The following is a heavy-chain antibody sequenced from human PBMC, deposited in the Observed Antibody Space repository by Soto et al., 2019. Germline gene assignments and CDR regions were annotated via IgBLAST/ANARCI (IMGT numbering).Heavy chain of an antibody. CDR3: SRLRLGELSLYYFDY. J-gene: IGHJ4*02. CDR1: GYTFTSYA. V-gene: IGHV1-3*01. Sequence: ASVKVSCKASGYTFTSYAMHWVRQAPGQRLGWMGWINAGNGNTKYSQKFQGRVTITRDTSASTAYMELRSLRSDDTAVYYCSRLRLGELSLYYFDYWGQGTPVTVSS. D-gene: IGHD3-16*01. CDR2: INAGNGNT.